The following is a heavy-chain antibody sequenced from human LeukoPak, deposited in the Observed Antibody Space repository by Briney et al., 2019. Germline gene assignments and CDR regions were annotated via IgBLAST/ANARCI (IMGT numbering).Heavy chain of an antibody. CDR1: GFTFDSYS. V-gene: IGHV3-48*01. CDR2: ISSSSSTI. CDR3: AAGAVVVADKKGAFDI. D-gene: IGHD3-22*01. J-gene: IGHJ3*02. Sequence: PGGSLRLSCAASGFTFDSYSMNWVRQAPGKGREWVSYISSSSSTIYYADSVKGRFTISRDNAKNSLYLQMNSLRAEDTAVYYCAAGAVVVADKKGAFDIWGQGTMVTVSS.